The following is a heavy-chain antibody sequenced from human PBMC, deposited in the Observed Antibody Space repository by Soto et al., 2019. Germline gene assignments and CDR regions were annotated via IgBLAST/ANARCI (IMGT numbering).Heavy chain of an antibody. D-gene: IGHD4-17*01. J-gene: IGHJ5*02. CDR2: IIPIFGTA. Sequence: QVQLVQSGAEVKKPGSSVKVSCKASGGTFSSYAISWVRQAPGQGLEWMGGIIPIFGTANYAQKFQGRVTITAAESTSTAYLDLSRLSSEDTAVYYCAIGGDYFLSRSCVDPWGQGTLVTVSS. V-gene: IGHV1-69*12. CDR3: AIGGDYFLSRSCVDP. CDR1: GGTFSSYA.